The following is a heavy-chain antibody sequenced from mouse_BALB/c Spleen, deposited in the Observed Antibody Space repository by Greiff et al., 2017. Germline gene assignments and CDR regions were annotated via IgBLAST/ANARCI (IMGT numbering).Heavy chain of an antibody. V-gene: IGHV3-8*02. D-gene: IGHD2-4*01. Sequence: DVQLVESGPRLVKPSQTLSLTCSVTGDSITSGYWNWIRKFPGNKLEYMGYISYSGSTYYNPSLKSRISIIRDTSKNQYYLQLNSVTTEDTATYYCASHQIDYDYESYAMDYWGQGTSVTVSS. CDR2: ISYSGST. J-gene: IGHJ4*01. CDR1: GDSITSGY. CDR3: ASHQIDYDYESYAMDY.